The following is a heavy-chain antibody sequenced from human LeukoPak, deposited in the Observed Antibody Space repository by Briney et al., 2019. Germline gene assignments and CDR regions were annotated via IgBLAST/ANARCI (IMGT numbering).Heavy chain of an antibody. J-gene: IGHJ4*02. CDR1: GFTFDDYA. Sequence: GGSLRLSCAASGFTFDDYAMHWGRQAPGKGLEWVSGISWNSGSIGYADSVKGRFTISRDNAKNSLYLQMNSLRAEDTALYYCAKDEYYYGSGKFDYWGQGTLVTVSS. CDR3: AKDEYYYGSGKFDY. D-gene: IGHD3-10*01. V-gene: IGHV3-9*01. CDR2: ISWNSGSI.